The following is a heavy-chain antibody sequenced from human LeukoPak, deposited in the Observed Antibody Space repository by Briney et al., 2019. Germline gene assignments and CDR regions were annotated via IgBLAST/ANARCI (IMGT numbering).Heavy chain of an antibody. D-gene: IGHD6-13*01. CDR1: KFTFSSYP. CDR2: ISDDGRDK. V-gene: IGHV3-30*14. CDR3: ARDTTAAAADYYFDY. Sequence: PGGSLRLSCAASKFTFSSYPMHWVRQAPGKGGEWVAVISDDGRDKYCADSVKGRYTISRDNSKNTLYLQINSLRTEDTAVYYCARDTTAAAADYYFDYWGQGTLVTVSS. J-gene: IGHJ4*02.